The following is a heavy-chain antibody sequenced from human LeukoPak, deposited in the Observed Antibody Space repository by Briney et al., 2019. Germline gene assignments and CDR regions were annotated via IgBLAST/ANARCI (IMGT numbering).Heavy chain of an antibody. V-gene: IGHV3-48*03. Sequence: GGSLRLSCAASGFTFSSYEMNWVRQAPGRGLEWVSYISSSGSTIYYADSVKGRFTISRDNAKNSLYLEMNSLRAEDTAVYYCARDRTGDYYGSSLDDAFDIWGQGTMVTVSS. D-gene: IGHD3-22*01. J-gene: IGHJ3*02. CDR3: ARDRTGDYYGSSLDDAFDI. CDR2: ISSSGSTI. CDR1: GFTFSSYE.